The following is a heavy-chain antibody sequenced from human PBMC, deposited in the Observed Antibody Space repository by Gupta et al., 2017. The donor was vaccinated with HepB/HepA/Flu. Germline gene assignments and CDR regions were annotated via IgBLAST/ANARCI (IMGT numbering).Heavy chain of an antibody. Sequence: QITLKESGPTLVKPTQTLTLTCTFSGFSLSTSGVGVGWIRQPPGKALEWLALIYWDDDKRYSPSLKSRLTITKDTSKNQVVLTMTNMDPVDTATYYCAHRPGPYMLEGRWFDPWGQGTLVTVSS. V-gene: IGHV2-5*02. J-gene: IGHJ5*02. CDR2: IYWDDDK. CDR3: AHRPGPYMLEGRWFDP. D-gene: IGHD3-10*01. CDR1: GFSLSTSGVG.